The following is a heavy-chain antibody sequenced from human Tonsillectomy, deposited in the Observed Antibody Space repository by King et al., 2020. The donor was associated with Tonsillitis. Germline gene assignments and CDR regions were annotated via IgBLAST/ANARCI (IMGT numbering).Heavy chain of an antibody. D-gene: IGHD5-24*01. Sequence: QLQESGPGLVEPSETLSLTCTVSGGSVSSSVYYWSWIRQPPGKGLEWIGSIFYSGSTYYNPSLKSRVTMSIHTPKNQFSLRLSSVTAADTAVYYCARSLDGYNYKYYFDYWGRGTLVTVSS. CDR3: ARSLDGYNYKYYFDY. CDR2: IFYSGST. J-gene: IGHJ4*02. V-gene: IGHV4-39*01. CDR1: GGSVSSSVYY.